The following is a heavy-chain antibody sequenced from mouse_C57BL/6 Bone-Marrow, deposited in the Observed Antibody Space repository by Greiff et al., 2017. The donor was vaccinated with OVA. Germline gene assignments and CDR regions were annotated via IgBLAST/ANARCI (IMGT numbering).Heavy chain of an antibody. J-gene: IGHJ1*03. D-gene: IGHD1-1*01. CDR2: ISSGSSTI. V-gene: IGHV5-17*01. Sequence: VQLKESGGGLVKPGGSLKLSCAASGFTFSDYGMHWVRQAPEKGLEWVAYISSGSSTIYYADTVKGRFTISRDNAKNTLFLQMTSLRSEDTAMYYCARSYGKDFDVWGTGTTVTVSS. CDR1: GFTFSDYG. CDR3: ARSYGKDFDV.